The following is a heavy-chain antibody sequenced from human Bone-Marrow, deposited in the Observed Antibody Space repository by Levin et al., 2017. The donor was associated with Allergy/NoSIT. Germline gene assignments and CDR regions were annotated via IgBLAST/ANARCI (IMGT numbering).Heavy chain of an antibody. CDR2: IYPGASET. Sequence: PGGSLRLSCKGSATSFTNHWIAWVRQMPGKGLEWVGSIYPGASETRYSPSFQGQVTVSTDNAIATAHLQWSSLKASDTAMYYCATSYYSSYYFDYWGQGTLVTVSS. V-gene: IGHV5-51*01. J-gene: IGHJ4*02. CDR1: ATSFTNHW. CDR3: ATSYYSSYYFDY. D-gene: IGHD6-6*01.